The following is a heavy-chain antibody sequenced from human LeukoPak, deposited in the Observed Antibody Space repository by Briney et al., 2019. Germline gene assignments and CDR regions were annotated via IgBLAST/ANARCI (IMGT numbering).Heavy chain of an antibody. V-gene: IGHV4-4*07. D-gene: IGHD5-18*01. CDR3: ATRRHTAMGDFDY. CDR1: GGSISSYY. J-gene: IGHJ4*02. CDR2: IYTSGTT. Sequence: SETLSLTCTVSGGSISSYYWSWIRQPAERGLEWIGRIYTSGTTNYNPSLKSRVTMSVDTSKNQFSLKLSSVTAADTAVYYCATRRHTAMGDFDYWGQGTLVTVSS.